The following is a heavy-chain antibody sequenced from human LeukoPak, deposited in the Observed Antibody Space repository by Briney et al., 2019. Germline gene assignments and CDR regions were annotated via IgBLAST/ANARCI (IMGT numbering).Heavy chain of an antibody. V-gene: IGHV3-30*04. CDR1: GFTFSSYA. D-gene: IGHD3-22*01. CDR3: ARELGDSSSYYFQPDY. Sequence: GRSLRLSCAASGFTFSSYAMHWVRQAPGKGLEWVAVISYDGSNKYYADSVKGRFTISRDNSKNTLYLQMNSLRAEDTAVYYCARELGDSSSYYFQPDYWGQGALVTVSS. CDR2: ISYDGSNK. J-gene: IGHJ4*02.